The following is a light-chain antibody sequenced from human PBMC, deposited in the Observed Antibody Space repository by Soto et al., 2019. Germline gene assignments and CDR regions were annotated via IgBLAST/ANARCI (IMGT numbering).Light chain of an antibody. CDR2: GAS. V-gene: IGKV3-15*01. CDR1: QSVSSY. J-gene: IGKJ4*01. Sequence: EIAMTQSPATLSVSPGERATLSCRASQSVSSYLAWYQQKPGQAPRLLIYGASTRATGIPARFSGSGSGTEFTPTISSLQSEDFAVYYCQQYNNWPPLLTFGGGTKVDI. CDR3: QQYNNWPPLLT.